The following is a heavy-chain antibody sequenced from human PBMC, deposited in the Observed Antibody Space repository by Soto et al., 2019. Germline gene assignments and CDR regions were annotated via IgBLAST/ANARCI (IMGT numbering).Heavy chain of an antibody. J-gene: IGHJ5*02. CDR3: ARNMGYCSSTSCYTGGWFDP. CDR1: GGTFSSYA. Sequence: QVQLVQSGAEVKKPGSSVKVSCKASGGTFSSYAISWVRQAPGQGIEWMGGIIPIFGTANYAQKFQGRVTITADKSTSTAYMELSSLRSEDTAVYYCARNMGYCSSTSCYTGGWFDPWGQGTLVTVSS. D-gene: IGHD2-2*02. CDR2: IIPIFGTA. V-gene: IGHV1-69*06.